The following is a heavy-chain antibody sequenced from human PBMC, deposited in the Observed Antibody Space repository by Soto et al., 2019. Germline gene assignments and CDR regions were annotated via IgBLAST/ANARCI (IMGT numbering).Heavy chain of an antibody. CDR3: AHRPFNSAWHDAYDI. D-gene: IGHD5-18*01. CDR2: IYWDDDK. J-gene: IGHJ3*02. Sequence: SGPTLVNPTETLTLTCTFSGFSLSARGEGVGWIRQPPGKALEWLAIIYWDDDKRYSPSLRTTFTITKDTSKNQVVLTMTNMDPVDTAIFFFAHRPFNSAWHDAYDIWGPGTMVTVSS. V-gene: IGHV2-5*02. CDR1: GFSLSARGEG.